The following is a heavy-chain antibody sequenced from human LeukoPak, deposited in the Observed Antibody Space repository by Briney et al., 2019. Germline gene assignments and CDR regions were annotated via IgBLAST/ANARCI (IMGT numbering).Heavy chain of an antibody. CDR3: ARALSGYCSSTSCKQTYYYYMDV. Sequence: PSETLSLTCTVSGGSVSSYNWTWIRQPAGMGLELIGRIYTSGITNYSPSLRSRVTMSLDTSKNQFSLKMSSVTAEDTAVYYCARALSGYCSSTSCKQTYYYYMDVWGKGTTVTISS. CDR2: IYTSGIT. V-gene: IGHV4-4*07. CDR1: GGSVSSYN. J-gene: IGHJ6*03. D-gene: IGHD2-2*01.